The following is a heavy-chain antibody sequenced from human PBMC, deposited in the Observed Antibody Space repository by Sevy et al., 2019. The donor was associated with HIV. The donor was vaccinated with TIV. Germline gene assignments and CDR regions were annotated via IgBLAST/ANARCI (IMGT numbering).Heavy chain of an antibody. Sequence: GGSLRLSCAASGFTFSSYAMHWVRQAPGKGLEWVAVISYDGSNKYYADSVKGRFTISRDNSKNTLYLQMNSLRAEDTAVDYWARGGTNVLGDAFDIWGQGTMVTVSS. CDR2: ISYDGSNK. D-gene: IGHD3-16*01. CDR1: GFTFSSYA. V-gene: IGHV3-30*04. J-gene: IGHJ3*02. CDR3: ARGGTNVLGDAFDI.